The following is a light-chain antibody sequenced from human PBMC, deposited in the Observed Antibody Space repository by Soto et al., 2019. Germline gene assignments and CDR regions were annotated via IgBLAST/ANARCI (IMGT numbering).Light chain of an antibody. CDR1: QSLLHSNGYIY. CDR3: IQALRAPRT. CDR2: LGS. V-gene: IGKV2-28*01. Sequence: DIVMTQSPLSLPVTPGEPASISCRSSQSLLHSNGYIYLVWYLQKPGQSPQLLIYLGSNRASAVPDRFSCSGSGTDFTLRISTVEADDLGVYYDIQALRAPRTFGQGTKLEIK. J-gene: IGKJ2*01.